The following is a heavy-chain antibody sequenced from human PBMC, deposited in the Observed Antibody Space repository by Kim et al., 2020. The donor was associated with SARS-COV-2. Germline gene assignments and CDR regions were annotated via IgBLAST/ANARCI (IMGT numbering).Heavy chain of an antibody. CDR3: AKSDNWNYNKYYFDY. CDR1: GGTFSSYA. D-gene: IGHD1-7*01. Sequence: SVKVSCKASGGTFSSYAISWVRQAPGQGLEWMGRIIPILGIANYAQKFQGRVTITADKSTSTAYMELSSLRSEDTAVYYCAKSDNWNYNKYYFDYWGQG. CDR2: IIPILGIA. J-gene: IGHJ4*02. V-gene: IGHV1-69*04.